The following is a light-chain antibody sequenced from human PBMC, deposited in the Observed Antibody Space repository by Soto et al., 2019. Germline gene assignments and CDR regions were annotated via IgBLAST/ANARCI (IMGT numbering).Light chain of an antibody. CDR2: GAS. V-gene: IGKV3-15*01. Sequence: EIVPTVVSGTLSLSPGGRSPLSCRGSQNVSGSYLAWYQQRPGQPPRLLIYGASTRATGIPARFSGSGSGTEFTLTISSLQSEDFAVYYCQQYNNWPPITFGQGTRLEI. CDR3: QQYNNWPPIT. CDR1: QNVSGSY. J-gene: IGKJ5*01.